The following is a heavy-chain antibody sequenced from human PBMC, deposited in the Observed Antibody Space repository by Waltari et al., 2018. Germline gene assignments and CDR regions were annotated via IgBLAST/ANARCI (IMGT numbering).Heavy chain of an antibody. J-gene: IGHJ4*02. CDR3: ARGLSTVARFDY. CDR1: GGSFSGYY. V-gene: IGHV4-34*01. Sequence: QVQLQQWGAGLLKPSETLSLTCAVYGGSFSGYYWTWIRQPPGKGLEWIAEINHAGITNYNPSRKSRGTMSVDTSKNQFSLKMTAVTAADTAMYYCARGLSTVARFDYWGQGTLVTVSS. CDR2: INHAGIT. D-gene: IGHD4-17*01.